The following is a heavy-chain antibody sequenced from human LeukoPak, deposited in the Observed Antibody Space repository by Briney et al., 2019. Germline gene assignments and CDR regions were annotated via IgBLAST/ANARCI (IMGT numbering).Heavy chain of an antibody. Sequence: GESLKISCKGSGYSFTSYWIGWVRQMPGKGLEWMGIIYPGDFDTRYSPSFQGQVTISADKSISTAYLQWSSLKASDTAMYYCARAYDYYDSSGYRTPMGYWGQGTLVTVSS. V-gene: IGHV5-51*01. CDR3: ARAYDYYDSSGYRTPMGY. J-gene: IGHJ4*02. CDR1: GYSFTSYW. CDR2: IYPGDFDT. D-gene: IGHD3-22*01.